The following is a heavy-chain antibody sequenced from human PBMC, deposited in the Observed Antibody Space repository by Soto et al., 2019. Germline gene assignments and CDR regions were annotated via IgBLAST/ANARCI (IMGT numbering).Heavy chain of an antibody. CDR1: GFTFSSYG. CDR2: IWYDGSNK. D-gene: IGHD2-2*01. Sequence: GGSLRLSCAASGFTFSSYGMHWVRQAPGKGLEWVAVIWYDGSNKYYADSVKGRFTISRDNSKNTLYLQMNSLRAEDTAVYYCARGMGGYCSSTSCYRRAHYFDYWGQGTLVTVSS. J-gene: IGHJ4*02. V-gene: IGHV3-33*01. CDR3: ARGMGGYCSSTSCYRRAHYFDY.